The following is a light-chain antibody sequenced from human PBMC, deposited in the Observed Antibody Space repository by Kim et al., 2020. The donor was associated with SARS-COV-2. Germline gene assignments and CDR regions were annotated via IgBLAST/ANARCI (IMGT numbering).Light chain of an antibody. CDR3: SSYTTTSTWV. V-gene: IGLV2-14*03. CDR1: SSDVGAYDH. Sequence: QTIPMSCTGSSSDVGAYDHVDWYQQYPGKAPQLMIYDVNKRPSGVSARFSGFKFGNTASLTISGLQAEDEADYYCSSYTTTSTWVFGGGTQLTVL. CDR2: DVN. J-gene: IGLJ3*02.